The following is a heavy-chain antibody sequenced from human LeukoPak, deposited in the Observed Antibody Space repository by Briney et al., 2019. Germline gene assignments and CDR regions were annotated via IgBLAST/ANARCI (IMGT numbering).Heavy chain of an antibody. CDR3: ARLYPKDKGRFDP. CDR2: IYPGDSDT. Sequence: GESLKISCKGSGYSFTSYWIGWVRQMPGKGLEWMGIIYPGDSDTRYSPSFQGQVTISADKSISTAYLQWSSLRASDTAMYYCARLYPKDKGRFDPWGQGTLVTVSS. J-gene: IGHJ5*02. D-gene: IGHD2-15*01. V-gene: IGHV5-51*01. CDR1: GYSFTSYW.